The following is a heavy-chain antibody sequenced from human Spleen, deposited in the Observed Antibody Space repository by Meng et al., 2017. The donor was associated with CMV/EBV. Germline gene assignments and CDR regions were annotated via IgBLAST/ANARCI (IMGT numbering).Heavy chain of an antibody. Sequence: GESLKISCAASGFTFSSYSMNWVRPAPGKGLEWVSSISSSSSYIYYADSVKGRFTISRDNAKNSLYLQMNTLRAEDTAVYYCAREGGGYCSSTSCPSDYYYYGMDVWGQGTTVTVSS. CDR3: AREGGGYCSSTSCPSDYYYYGMDV. CDR2: ISSSSSYI. J-gene: IGHJ6*02. D-gene: IGHD2-2*01. V-gene: IGHV3-21*01. CDR1: GFTFSSYS.